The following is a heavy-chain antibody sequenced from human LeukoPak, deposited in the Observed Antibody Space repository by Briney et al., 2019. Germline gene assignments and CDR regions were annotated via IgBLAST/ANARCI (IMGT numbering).Heavy chain of an antibody. CDR1: GYTFTSYG. J-gene: IGHJ4*02. V-gene: IGHV1-18*01. D-gene: IGHD5-18*01. CDR2: ISAYNGNT. Sequence: ASVKVSCKASGYTFTSYGISWVRQAPGQGLEWMGWISAYNGNTNYAQKLQGRVTMTTDTSTSTAYMELRSLRSDDTAVYYCARDRAIQLWYGTGGGYWGQGTLVTVSS. CDR3: ARDRAIQLWYGTGGGY.